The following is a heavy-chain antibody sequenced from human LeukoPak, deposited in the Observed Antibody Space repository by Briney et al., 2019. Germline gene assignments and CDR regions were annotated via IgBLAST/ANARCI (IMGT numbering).Heavy chain of an antibody. CDR1: GGSFSGYY. V-gene: IGHV4-34*01. CDR3: ARSSYYYDSSGDFDY. D-gene: IGHD3-22*01. Sequence: PSETLSLTCAVYGGSFSGYYWSWIRQPPGKGLEWIGEINHSGSTNYNPSLKSRVTISVDTSKNQFSLKLSSVTAADTAVYYCARSSYYYDSSGDFDYWGQGTLVTVSS. CDR2: INHSGST. J-gene: IGHJ4*02.